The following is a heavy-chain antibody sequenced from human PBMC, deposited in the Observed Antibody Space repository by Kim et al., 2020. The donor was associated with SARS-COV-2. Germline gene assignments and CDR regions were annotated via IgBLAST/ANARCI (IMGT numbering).Heavy chain of an antibody. D-gene: IGHD2-15*01. Sequence: SETLSLTCAVYGGSFSGYYWSWIRQPPGKGLEWIGEINHSGSTNYNPSLKSRVTISVDTSKNQFSLKLSSVTAADTAVYYCARGPNCSGGSCYPPYYYGMDVWGQGTTVTVSS. J-gene: IGHJ6*02. CDR2: INHSGST. CDR1: GGSFSGYY. V-gene: IGHV4-34*01. CDR3: ARGPNCSGGSCYPPYYYGMDV.